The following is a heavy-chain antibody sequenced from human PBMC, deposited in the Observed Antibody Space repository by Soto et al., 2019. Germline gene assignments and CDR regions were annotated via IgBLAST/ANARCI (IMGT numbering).Heavy chain of an antibody. V-gene: IGHV1-69*02. CDR2: IIPILGIA. CDR1: GGTFSSYT. D-gene: IGHD3-3*01. J-gene: IGHJ3*02. Sequence: QVQLVQSGAEVKKPGSSVKVSCKASGGTFSSYTISWVRQAPGQGLEWMGRIIPILGIANYAQKFQGRVTITADKSTSTAYMELSSLRSEDTAVYYCARARALTSGAFDIWVQGTMVTVSS. CDR3: ARARALTSGAFDI.